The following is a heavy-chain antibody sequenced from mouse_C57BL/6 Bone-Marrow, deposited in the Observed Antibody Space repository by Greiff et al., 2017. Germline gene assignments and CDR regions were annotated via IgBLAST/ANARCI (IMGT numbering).Heavy chain of an antibody. CDR1: GFNIKADY. V-gene: IGHV14-4*01. Sequence: VHVKQSGAELVRPGASVKLSCTASGFNIKADYMHWVKQRPEQGLEWIGWIDPENGDTEYASKFQGKATITADTSSNTAYLQLSSLTSEDTAVYYCTTITTVVADWYFDVWGTGTTVTVSS. J-gene: IGHJ1*03. D-gene: IGHD1-1*01. CDR3: TTITTVVADWYFDV. CDR2: IDPENGDT.